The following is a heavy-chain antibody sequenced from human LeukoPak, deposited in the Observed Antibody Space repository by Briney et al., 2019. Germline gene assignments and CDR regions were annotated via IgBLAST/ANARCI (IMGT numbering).Heavy chain of an antibody. CDR3: ARANPDWFDP. V-gene: IGHV4-39*07. CDR1: GGSISSSSYY. D-gene: IGHD1-14*01. Sequence: PSETLSLTCTVSGGSISSSSYYWGWIRQPPGKGLEWIGSIYYSGSTYYNPSLKSRVTISVDTSKNQFSLKLSSVTAADTAVYYCARANPDWFDPWGQGTLVTVSS. J-gene: IGHJ5*02. CDR2: IYYSGST.